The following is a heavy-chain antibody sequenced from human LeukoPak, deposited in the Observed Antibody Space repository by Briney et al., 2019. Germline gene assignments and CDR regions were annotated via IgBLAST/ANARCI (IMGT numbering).Heavy chain of an antibody. V-gene: IGHV1-69*13. CDR3: AREDGIAVAGSETFDY. Sequence: GASVKVSCKASGGTFSSYAISWVRQAPGQGLEWMGGIIPIFGTANYAQKFQGRVTITADESTSTAYMELSSLRSEDTAVYYCAREDGIAVAGSETFDYWGQGTLVTVSS. D-gene: IGHD6-19*01. CDR1: GGTFSSYA. CDR2: IIPIFGTA. J-gene: IGHJ4*02.